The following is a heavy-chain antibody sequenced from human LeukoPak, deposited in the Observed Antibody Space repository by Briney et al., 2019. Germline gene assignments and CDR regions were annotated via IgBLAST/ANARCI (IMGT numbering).Heavy chain of an antibody. J-gene: IGHJ4*02. CDR1: GYSISSGYY. Sequence: PSETLSLTCTVSGYSISSGYYWGWIRQPPGKGLEWIGSIYHSGSTYYNTSLKSRATISVDTSKNQFSLKLSSFPAPDPAVSHCARTSWQLGALDYWGQGTLVTVSS. CDR3: ARTSWQLGALDY. D-gene: IGHD6-6*01. CDR2: IYHSGST. V-gene: IGHV4-38-2*02.